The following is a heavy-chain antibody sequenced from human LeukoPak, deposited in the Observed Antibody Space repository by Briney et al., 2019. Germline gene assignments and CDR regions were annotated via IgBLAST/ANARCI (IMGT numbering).Heavy chain of an antibody. CDR2: ISAYNGNT. V-gene: IGHV1-18*04. CDR3: ARDDRDFWSGSHPYYYYMDV. D-gene: IGHD3-3*01. CDR1: GYSFTSYW. Sequence: GESLKISCKGSGYSFTSYWIGWVRQAPGQGLEWMGWISAYNGNTNYAQKLQGRVTMTTDTSTSTAYMELRSLRSDDTAVYYGARDDRDFWSGSHPYYYYMDVWGKGTTVTVSS. J-gene: IGHJ6*03.